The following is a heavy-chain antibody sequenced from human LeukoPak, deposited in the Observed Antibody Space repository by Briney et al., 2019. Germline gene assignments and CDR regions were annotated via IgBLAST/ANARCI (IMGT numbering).Heavy chain of an antibody. CDR1: GFTFSGSA. CDR2: IRSKANSYAT. J-gene: IGHJ6*02. CDR3: TRYKPDASGGSCPHYGMDV. V-gene: IGHV3-73*01. Sequence: GGSLRLSCAASGFTFSGSALHWVRQASGKGLEWVGHIRSKANSYATSYAASVKGRFTISRDDSKNTAYLQMNSLKTEDTAVYYCTRYKPDASGGSCPHYGMDVWGQGTTVTVSS. D-gene: IGHD2-15*01.